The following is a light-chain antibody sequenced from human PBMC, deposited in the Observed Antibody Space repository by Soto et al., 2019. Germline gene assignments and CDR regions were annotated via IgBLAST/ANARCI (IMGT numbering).Light chain of an antibody. CDR1: SSDVGGYNF. J-gene: IGLJ1*01. V-gene: IGLV2-11*01. CDR3: CSYAGSYSYV. Sequence: QSALTQPRSVSGSPGQSVTISCTGTSSDVGGYNFVSWYQQHPGQAPKLLIYDVTKRPSGVPHRFSGSKSGTTASLTISGLLAEDEADYYCCSYAGSYSYVFGTGTKLTVL. CDR2: DVT.